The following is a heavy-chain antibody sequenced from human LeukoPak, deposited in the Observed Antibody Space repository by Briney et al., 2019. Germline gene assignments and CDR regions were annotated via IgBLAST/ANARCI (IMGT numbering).Heavy chain of an antibody. CDR1: GFTFSSYS. V-gene: IGHV3-21*01. J-gene: IGHJ4*02. D-gene: IGHD1-26*01. CDR3: ARETLGAPIDY. Sequence: GGSLRLSCAASGFTFSSYSMNWVRQAPGKGLEWVSSISSSSSYIYYADSVKGRFTISRDNAKNSLYLQMNNLRAEDTAVYYCARETLGAPIDYWGQGTLVTVSS. CDR2: ISSSSSYI.